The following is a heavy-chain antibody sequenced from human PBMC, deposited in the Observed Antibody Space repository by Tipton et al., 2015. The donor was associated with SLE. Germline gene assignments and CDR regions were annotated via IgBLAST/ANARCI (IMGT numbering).Heavy chain of an antibody. CDR1: GYSITSGDY. V-gene: IGHV4-38-2*02. D-gene: IGHD6-13*01. CDR3: ARDPYDSTWRNGWFDP. Sequence: TLSLTCAVSGYSITSGDYWGWIRQPPGKGLEWVGSLYHRGSTYYNPSLKSRVTISTDTSKNEIYLKLTSVIATDTAVYFCARDPYDSTWRNGWFDPWGQGTLVTVSS. J-gene: IGHJ5*02. CDR2: LYHRGST.